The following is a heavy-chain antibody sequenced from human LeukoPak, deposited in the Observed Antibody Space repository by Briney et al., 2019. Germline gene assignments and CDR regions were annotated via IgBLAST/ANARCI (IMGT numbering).Heavy chain of an antibody. V-gene: IGHV1-2*02. D-gene: IGHD4-11*01. Sequence: ASVKVSCKASGYTFTGYYMHWVRQAPGQGLEWMGWINPNSGGTNYAQKFQGRVTMTRDTSISTAYMELSRLRSDDTAVYYCARNDYSNYVGYWYFDLWGRGTLVTVSS. CDR1: GYTFTGYY. CDR3: ARNDYSNYVGYWYFDL. J-gene: IGHJ2*01. CDR2: INPNSGGT.